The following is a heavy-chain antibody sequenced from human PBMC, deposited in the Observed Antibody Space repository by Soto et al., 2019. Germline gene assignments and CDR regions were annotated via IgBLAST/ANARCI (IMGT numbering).Heavy chain of an antibody. Sequence: LRLSCAASGFTFSSYGMHWVRQAPGKGLEWVAVIWYDGSNKYYADSVKGRFTISRDNSKNTLYLQMNSLRAEDTAVYYCARGLGCSSTSCYSGRVYYGMDVWGQGTTVTVSS. CDR2: IWYDGSNK. CDR3: ARGLGCSSTSCYSGRVYYGMDV. V-gene: IGHV3-33*01. D-gene: IGHD2-2*01. CDR1: GFTFSSYG. J-gene: IGHJ6*02.